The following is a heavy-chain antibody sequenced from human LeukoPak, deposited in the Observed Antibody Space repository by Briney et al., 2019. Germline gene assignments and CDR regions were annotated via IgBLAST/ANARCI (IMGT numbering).Heavy chain of an antibody. D-gene: IGHD3-3*01. Sequence: GGSLRLSCAASGFTFSTYSMSWVRQAPGKGLEWVSSISSSSSYIYYADSVKGRFTISRDNAKNSLYVQMNSLRAEDTAVYYCARGPDFWSGYFPYYLDYWGQGTLVTVSS. CDR3: ARGPDFWSGYFPYYLDY. J-gene: IGHJ4*02. V-gene: IGHV3-21*01. CDR2: ISSSSSYI. CDR1: GFTFSTYS.